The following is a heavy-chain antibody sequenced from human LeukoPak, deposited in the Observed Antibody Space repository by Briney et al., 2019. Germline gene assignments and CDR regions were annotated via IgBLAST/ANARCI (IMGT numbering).Heavy chain of an antibody. D-gene: IGHD2-2*01. J-gene: IGHJ5*02. CDR3: ARLDQLLWRGFDP. V-gene: IGHV1-46*01. CDR1: GYTFTSYY. Sequence: ASVKVSCKASGYTFTSYYMQWVRQAPGQGLEWMGIINPSGGSTSYAQKFQGRVTMTRDTSTSTVYMELRSLRSDDTAVYYCARLDQLLWRGFDPWGQGTLVTVSS. CDR2: INPSGGST.